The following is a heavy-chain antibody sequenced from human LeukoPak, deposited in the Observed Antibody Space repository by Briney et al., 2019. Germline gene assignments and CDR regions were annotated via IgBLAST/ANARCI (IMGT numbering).Heavy chain of an antibody. CDR1: GYTFTGCY. D-gene: IGHD6-13*01. CDR3: ARGLGQQLWSMLLDY. Sequence: ASVKVSCKASGYTFTGCYIHWVRQAPGQGLEWMGIINPGGDSTSYAQKFQGRVTMTRDTSTSTVYMDLSSLRSEDTAVYYCARGLGQQLWSMLLDYWGQGTLVTVSS. CDR2: INPGGDST. J-gene: IGHJ4*02. V-gene: IGHV1-46*01.